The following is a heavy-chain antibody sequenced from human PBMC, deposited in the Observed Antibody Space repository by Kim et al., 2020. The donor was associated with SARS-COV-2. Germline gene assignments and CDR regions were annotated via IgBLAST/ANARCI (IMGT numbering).Heavy chain of an antibody. Sequence: SETLSLTCAVYGGSFSGYYWSWIRQPPGKGLEWIGEINHSGSTNYNPSLKSRVTISVDTSKNQFSLKLSSVTAADTAVYYCASIQYGMDVWGQGTTVTVSS. D-gene: IGHD5-18*01. CDR2: INHSGST. CDR3: ASIQYGMDV. CDR1: GGSFSGYY. J-gene: IGHJ6*02. V-gene: IGHV4-34*01.